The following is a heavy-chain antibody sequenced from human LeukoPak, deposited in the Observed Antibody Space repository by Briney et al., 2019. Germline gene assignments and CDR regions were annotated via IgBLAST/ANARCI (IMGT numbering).Heavy chain of an antibody. CDR1: GFTFSSYA. CDR2: ISSDGSLE. CDR3: ARDPVPAAARRFDY. V-gene: IGHV3-30-3*01. Sequence: PGRSLRLSCAASGFTFSSYAMHWVRQAPGKGLEWLAVISSDGSLEYYADSVKGRITISRDNSKNTLYLQMNSLRPEDTAVYYCARDPVPAAARRFDYWGQGTLVTVSS. D-gene: IGHD2-2*01. J-gene: IGHJ4*02.